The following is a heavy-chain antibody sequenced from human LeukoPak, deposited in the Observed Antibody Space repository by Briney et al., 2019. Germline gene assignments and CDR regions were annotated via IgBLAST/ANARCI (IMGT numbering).Heavy chain of an antibody. Sequence: GASVKVSCKASGYTFTSYAMHWVRQAPGQRLEWMGWINAGNGNTKYSQKFQGRVTITRDTSASTAYMELSSLRSEDAAVYYCARDWAAAAPGGYFQHWGQGTLVTVSS. D-gene: IGHD6-13*01. CDR1: GYTFTSYA. V-gene: IGHV1-3*01. CDR3: ARDWAAAAPGGYFQH. CDR2: INAGNGNT. J-gene: IGHJ1*01.